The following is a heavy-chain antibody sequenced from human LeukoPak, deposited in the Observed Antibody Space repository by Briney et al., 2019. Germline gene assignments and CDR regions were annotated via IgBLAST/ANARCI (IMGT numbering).Heavy chain of an antibody. CDR3: AKGGSNPGRHNSAWGSMDV. J-gene: IGHJ6*02. CDR2: FDPENGET. CDR1: GKTLSELS. Sequence: ASVKVSCMVSGKTLSELSMHWVRQAPGKGLEWMGGFDPENGETIYAQKFQGRVTLTEDRSTDTTYMEMSSLRSEDTAVYYCAKGGSNPGRHNSAWGSMDVWGQGTTVTVSS. D-gene: IGHD3-16*01. V-gene: IGHV1-24*01.